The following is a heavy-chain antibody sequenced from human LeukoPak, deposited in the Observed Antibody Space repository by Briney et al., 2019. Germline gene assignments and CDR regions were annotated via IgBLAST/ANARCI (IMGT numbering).Heavy chain of an antibody. Sequence: ASVKVSCKASGYTFTSYAMNWVRQAPGQGLEWMGWINTNTGDPTYAQGFTGRFVFSLDTSVSTAYLQISSLKAEDTAVYYCARDQSSSWSSYYYMDVWGKGTTVTVSS. CDR3: ARDQSSSWSSYYYMDV. V-gene: IGHV7-4-1*02. J-gene: IGHJ6*03. CDR1: GYTFTSYA. D-gene: IGHD6-6*01. CDR2: INTNTGDP.